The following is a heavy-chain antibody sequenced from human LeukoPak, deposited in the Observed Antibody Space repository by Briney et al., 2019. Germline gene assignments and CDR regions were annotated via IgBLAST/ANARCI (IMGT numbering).Heavy chain of an antibody. CDR2: INPSSGGT. D-gene: IGHD3-10*01. J-gene: IGHJ4*02. V-gene: IGHV1-2*02. Sequence: ASVKVSCKASGYTFSDYYMHWVRQAPGQGLEWMGWINPSSGGTKYAQKFQGRVTMTRDTSITTAYMELSSLTSDDTAVYYCAREWDYYAYWGQGTLVTVSS. CDR1: GYTFSDYY. CDR3: AREWDYYAY.